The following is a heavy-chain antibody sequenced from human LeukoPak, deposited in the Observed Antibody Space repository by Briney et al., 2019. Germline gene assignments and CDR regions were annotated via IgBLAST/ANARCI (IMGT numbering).Heavy chain of an antibody. V-gene: IGHV3-74*01. CDR3: AKDRRIQLWLGFDY. D-gene: IGHD5-18*01. Sequence: PGGSLRLSCAASGFTFSSYWMHWVRQAPGKGLVWVSRINSDGSSTSYADSVKGRFTISRDNSKNTLYLQMNSLRAEDTAVYYCAKDRRIQLWLGFDYWGQGTLVTVSS. J-gene: IGHJ4*02. CDR1: GFTFSSYW. CDR2: INSDGSST.